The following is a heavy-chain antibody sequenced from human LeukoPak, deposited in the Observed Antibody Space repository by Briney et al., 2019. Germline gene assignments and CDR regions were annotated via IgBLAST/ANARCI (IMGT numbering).Heavy chain of an antibody. V-gene: IGHV1-46*01. J-gene: IGHJ3*02. Sequence: ASVKVSCKASGYTFTSYYMHWVRQAPGQGPEWMGIINPSGGSTSYAQKFQGRVTMTRDTSTSTVYMELSSLRSEDTAVYYCARDLAQNYYGSGSYYKWNAFDIWGQGTMVTVSS. CDR3: ARDLAQNYYGSGSYYKWNAFDI. D-gene: IGHD3-10*01. CDR1: GYTFTSYY. CDR2: INPSGGST.